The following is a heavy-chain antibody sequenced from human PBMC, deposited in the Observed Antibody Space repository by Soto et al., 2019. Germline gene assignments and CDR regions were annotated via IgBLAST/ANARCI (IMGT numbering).Heavy chain of an antibody. Sequence: SQTLSLTCAISRDVVSSTTAAWNGIRSTPQSGVEWLGGTYYRTNWRPAAAASVQGRITVNPDTSKNHISLQLNCVTLNAPAVYSGARGVAGSGFDRWGQGTLVTVSS. CDR1: RDVVSSTTAA. CDR3: ARGVAGSGFDR. V-gene: IGHV6-1*01. CDR2: TYYRTNWRP. J-gene: IGHJ4*01. D-gene: IGHD6-19*01.